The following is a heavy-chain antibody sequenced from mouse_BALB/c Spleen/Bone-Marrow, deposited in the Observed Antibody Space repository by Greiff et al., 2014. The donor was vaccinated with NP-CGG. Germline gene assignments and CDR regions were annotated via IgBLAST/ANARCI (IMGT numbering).Heavy chain of an antibody. Sequence: DLVKPGASVKLPCKASGYTFTSYWINWIKQRPGQGLEWIGLIAPGSGSTYYDEMFKGKATLTVDTSSSTAYIQLSSLSSEDSAVYFCARAYYGRAMDYWGQGTSVTVSS. V-gene: IGHV1S41*01. CDR2: IAPGSGST. CDR3: ARAYYGRAMDY. D-gene: IGHD1-1*01. J-gene: IGHJ4*01. CDR1: GYTFTSYW.